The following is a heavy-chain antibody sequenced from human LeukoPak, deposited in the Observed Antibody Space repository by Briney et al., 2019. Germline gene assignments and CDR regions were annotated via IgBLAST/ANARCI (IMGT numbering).Heavy chain of an antibody. J-gene: IGHJ4*02. CDR3: ARGQAEFDY. Sequence: SETLSLTCTVSGGSFSDYYWNWIRQPPGKGLEWIGYIHHNGDKNYNPSLKSRVTMSLDTSKNQVSLKLSSLDATDTAVYYCARGQAEFDYWGQGTLVTVSS. D-gene: IGHD1-14*01. CDR1: GGSFSDYY. CDR2: IHHNGDK. V-gene: IGHV4-59*01.